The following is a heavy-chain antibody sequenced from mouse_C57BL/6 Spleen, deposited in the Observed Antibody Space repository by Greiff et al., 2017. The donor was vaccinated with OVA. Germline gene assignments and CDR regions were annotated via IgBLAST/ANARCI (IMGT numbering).Heavy chain of an antibody. V-gene: IGHV5-16*01. CDR1: GFTFSDYY. CDR3: ARAYGSSYTWFAY. J-gene: IGHJ3*01. Sequence: DVKLVESEGGLVQPGSSMKLSCTASGFTFSDYYMAWVRQVPEKGLEWVANINYDGSSTYYLDSLKSRFIISRDNAKNILYLQMSSLKSEDTATYYCARAYGSSYTWFAYWGQGTLVTVSA. D-gene: IGHD1-1*01. CDR2: INYDGSST.